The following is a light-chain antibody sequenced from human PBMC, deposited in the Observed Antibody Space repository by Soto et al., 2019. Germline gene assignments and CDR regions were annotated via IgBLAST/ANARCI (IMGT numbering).Light chain of an antibody. Sequence: DIQMTQSPAALSASVGDRVTITCRASQSISRWLTWYQQKPGKAPQLLIYEASSLESGVPSRFSGSGSGTEFTLTISSLETDDVATYYCQQYSSYASFGQGTKVDIK. CDR1: QSISRW. CDR2: EAS. J-gene: IGKJ1*01. CDR3: QQYSSYAS. V-gene: IGKV1-5*01.